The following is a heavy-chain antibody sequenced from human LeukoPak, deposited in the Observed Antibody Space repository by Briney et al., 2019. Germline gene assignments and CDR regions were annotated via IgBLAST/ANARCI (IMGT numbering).Heavy chain of an antibody. CDR2: VYHTGST. Sequence: PSETLSLTCAVSGYSISRGYYWAFIRRPPGKGLGWIGTVYHTGSTYYNPSLDSRVTISVDTSKNEFSLHLKSVTAADTAVYYCARAGWIITSGIDYWGQGALVTVSS. CDR1: GYSISRGYY. J-gene: IGHJ4*02. D-gene: IGHD3-10*01. V-gene: IGHV4-38-2*01. CDR3: ARAGWIITSGIDY.